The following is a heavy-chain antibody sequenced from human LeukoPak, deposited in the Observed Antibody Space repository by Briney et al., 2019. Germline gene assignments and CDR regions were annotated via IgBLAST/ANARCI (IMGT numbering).Heavy chain of an antibody. J-gene: IGHJ4*02. Sequence: GGSLRLSCAASGFTFSSYGMHWVRQAPGKGLEWVAVISYDGSNKYYADSVKGRFTISRDNAKNSLYLQMNSLRAEDTALYYCARVEGGGGYDAPTLDYWGQGTLVTVSS. CDR2: ISYDGSNK. D-gene: IGHD5-12*01. V-gene: IGHV3-30*03. CDR3: ARVEGGGGYDAPTLDY. CDR1: GFTFSSYG.